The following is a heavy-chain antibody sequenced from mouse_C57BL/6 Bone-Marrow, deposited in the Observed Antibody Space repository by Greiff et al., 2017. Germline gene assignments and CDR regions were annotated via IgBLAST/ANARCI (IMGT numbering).Heavy chain of an antibody. D-gene: IGHD1-1*01. CDR2: IHPNSGST. J-gene: IGHJ1*03. CDR1: GYTFTSYW. V-gene: IGHV1-64*01. Sequence: QVQLQQPGAELVKPGASVKLSCKASGYTFTSYWMNWVKQRPGQGLEWIGMIHPNSGSTNYNEKFKSKATLTVDKSSSTAYMQLSSLTSADSAVYYCARGYYGSSSWYFDVWGTGTTVTVSS. CDR3: ARGYYGSSSWYFDV.